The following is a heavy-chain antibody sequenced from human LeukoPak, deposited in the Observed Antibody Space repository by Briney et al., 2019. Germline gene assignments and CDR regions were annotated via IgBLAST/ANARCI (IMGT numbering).Heavy chain of an antibody. CDR2: ISGSGGST. V-gene: IGHV3-23*01. CDR3: ARDPSGGYDY. Sequence: GGSLRLSCAASGFTVSSNYMSWVRQAPGKGLEWVSAISGSGGSTYYADSVKGRFTISRDNSKNTLYLQMNSLRAEDTAVYYCARDPSGGYDYWGQGTLVTVSS. CDR1: GFTVSSNY. D-gene: IGHD3-16*01. J-gene: IGHJ4*02.